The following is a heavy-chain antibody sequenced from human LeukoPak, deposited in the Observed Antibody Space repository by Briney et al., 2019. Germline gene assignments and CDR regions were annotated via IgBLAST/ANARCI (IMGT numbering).Heavy chain of an antibody. D-gene: IGHD6-19*01. CDR3: ARHEGWWYFDL. J-gene: IGHJ2*01. Sequence: SETLSLTCTVSGGSISSSSYYWVWLRQPPGKGLEGIGCIYYSGSTYYNPSLKSRVTISVDTYKNHFSPKPSSVTAADTAVYYCARHEGWWYFDLWGRGTLVTVSS. CDR1: GGSISSSSYY. V-gene: IGHV4-39*01. CDR2: IYYSGST.